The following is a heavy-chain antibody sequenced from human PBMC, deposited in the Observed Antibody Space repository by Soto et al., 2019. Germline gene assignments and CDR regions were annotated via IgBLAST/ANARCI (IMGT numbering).Heavy chain of an antibody. J-gene: IGHJ6*03. CDR2: ISGSGGST. D-gene: IGHD7-27*01. CDR1: GFTFSSYA. V-gene: IGHV3-23*01. CDR3: AKSLSSRPNNPYYMDV. Sequence: SGGSLRLSCAASGFTFSSYAMSWVRQAPGKGLEWVSAISGSGGSTYYADSVKGRFTISRDNSKNTLYLQMNSLRAEDTAVYYCAKSLSSRPNNPYYMDVWGKGTTVTVSS.